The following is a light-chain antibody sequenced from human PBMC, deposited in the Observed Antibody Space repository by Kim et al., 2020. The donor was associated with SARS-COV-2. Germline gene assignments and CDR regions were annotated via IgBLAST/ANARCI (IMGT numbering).Light chain of an antibody. V-gene: IGLV3-1*01. CDR1: NLGDKY. Sequence: SYELTQPPSVSVSPGQTASITCPGDNLGDKYACWYQQKPGQSPVLVIYQDSKRPSWIAARFSGSNSGNTATLTISGTQAMEEADYYCQAWDSSTVVYGGG. J-gene: IGLJ2*01. CDR2: QDS. CDR3: QAWDSSTVV.